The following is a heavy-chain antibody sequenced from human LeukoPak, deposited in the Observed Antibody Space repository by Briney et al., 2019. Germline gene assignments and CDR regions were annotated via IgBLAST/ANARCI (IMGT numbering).Heavy chain of an antibody. D-gene: IGHD3-3*01. CDR3: TTDLEWKLYLGFDH. J-gene: IGHJ4*02. Sequence: PGGSLRLSCAASGFTFSSYAMSWVRQTPGKGLEWVSVISGSGGSTHYADSVKGRFTISRDNSKNTLYLQMNTLKTEDTAVYYCTTDLEWKLYLGFDHWGQGTLVSVSS. V-gene: IGHV3-23*01. CDR1: GFTFSSYA. CDR2: ISGSGGST.